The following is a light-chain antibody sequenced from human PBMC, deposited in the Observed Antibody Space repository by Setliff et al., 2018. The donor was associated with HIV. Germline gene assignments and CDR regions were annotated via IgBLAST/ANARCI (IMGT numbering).Light chain of an antibody. V-gene: IGLV2-14*01. J-gene: IGLJ1*01. CDR2: EII. CDR3: SSYTSSLYV. CDR1: SSDVGDYKY. Sequence: LTQPASVSGSPGQSITISCTGTSSDVGDYKYVSWYQQHPGKAPKLMIYEIINRPSGVSNRFSGSKSDNTASLTISGLQAEDEADYYCSSYTSSLYVFGSGTKVTVL.